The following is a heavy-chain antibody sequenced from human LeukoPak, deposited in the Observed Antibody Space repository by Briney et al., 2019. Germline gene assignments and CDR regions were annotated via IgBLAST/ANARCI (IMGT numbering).Heavy chain of an antibody. CDR1: GGSFSGYY. D-gene: IGHD1-26*01. J-gene: IGHJ4*02. CDR3: ARRGVGAHRDFDY. V-gene: IGHV4-34*01. Sequence: PSETLSLTCAVYGGSFSGYYWSWIRQPPGKGLEWIGEINHSGSTNYNPSLKSRVTISVDTSKNQFSLKLSSVTAADTAVYYCARRGVGAHRDFDYWGQGTLVTVSS. CDR2: INHSGST.